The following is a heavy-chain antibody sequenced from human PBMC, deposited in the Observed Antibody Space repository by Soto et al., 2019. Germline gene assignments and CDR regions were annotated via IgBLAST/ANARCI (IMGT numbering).Heavy chain of an antibody. CDR3: ASTNHSSDLLFFWFDP. J-gene: IGHJ5*02. Sequence: PSQTLSLTCVISGDSVSINSAAWNWIRQSPSRGLEWLGRTYYRSKWYNDYAVSVKSRITINPDTSKNQFSLQLNSVTPEDTAVYYCASTNHSSDLLFFWFDPWGQGTLVTVSS. D-gene: IGHD2-21*02. CDR2: TYYRSKWYN. CDR1: GDSVSINSAA. V-gene: IGHV6-1*01.